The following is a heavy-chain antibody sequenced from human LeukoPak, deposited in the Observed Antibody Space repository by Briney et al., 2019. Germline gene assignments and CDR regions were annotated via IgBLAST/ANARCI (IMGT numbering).Heavy chain of an antibody. CDR3: ASRGPGYYFDY. V-gene: IGHV3-23*03. CDR2: IYKGGSI. D-gene: IGHD1-14*01. CDR1: GFAFNTYA. Sequence: GGSLRLSCAASGFAFNTYAMTWVRQAPGKGLEWVSVIYKGGSIYYADSVKGRFTISRDNSKNTVYLQMKSLRAEDTAVYYCASRGPGYYFDYWGQGTLVTVSS. J-gene: IGHJ4*02.